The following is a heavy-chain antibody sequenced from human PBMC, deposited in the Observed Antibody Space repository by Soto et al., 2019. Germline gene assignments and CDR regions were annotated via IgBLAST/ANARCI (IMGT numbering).Heavy chain of an antibody. Sequence: PSETLALTCTVSGVSISSYDWSWIRQPPGKGLEWIGYIYYSGSTNYNPSLKSRVTISVDTSKNQFALKLSSVTAADTAVYYCARGYRYYFDYWGQGTLVTVSS. D-gene: IGHD1-1*01. CDR1: GVSISSYD. CDR3: ARGYRYYFDY. J-gene: IGHJ4*02. CDR2: IYYSGST. V-gene: IGHV4-59*08.